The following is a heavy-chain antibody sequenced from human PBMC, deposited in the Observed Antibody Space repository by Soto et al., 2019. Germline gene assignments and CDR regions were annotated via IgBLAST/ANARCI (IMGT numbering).Heavy chain of an antibody. CDR1: GFTFSSYG. J-gene: IGHJ4*02. CDR3: AKDVPVSYYDSSGYPDY. CDR2: ISYDGSNK. Sequence: GSLRLSCAASGFTFSSYGMHGVRQAPGKGLEWVAVISYDGSNKYYADSVKGRFTISRDNSKNTLYLQMNSLRAEDTAVYYCAKDVPVSYYDSSGYPDYWGQGTLVTVSS. D-gene: IGHD3-22*01. V-gene: IGHV3-30*18.